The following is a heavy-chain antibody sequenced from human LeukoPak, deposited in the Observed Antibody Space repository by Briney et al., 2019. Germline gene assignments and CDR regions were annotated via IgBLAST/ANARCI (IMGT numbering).Heavy chain of an antibody. Sequence: GGHLRLSCAASGFTFSGSAMHWVRQASGKGLEWVGRIRSKANSYATAYAASVKGRFTISRDDSKNTAYLQMNSLKTEDTAVYYCTSLIAVRDPWGQGTLVTVSS. CDR2: IRSKANSYAT. CDR3: TSLIAVRDP. D-gene: IGHD6-6*01. V-gene: IGHV3-73*01. J-gene: IGHJ5*02. CDR1: GFTFSGSA.